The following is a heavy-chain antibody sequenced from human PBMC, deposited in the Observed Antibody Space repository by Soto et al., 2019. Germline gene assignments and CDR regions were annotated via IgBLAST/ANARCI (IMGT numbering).Heavy chain of an antibody. D-gene: IGHD6-19*01. Sequence: SEALSVTCTVSGGSISKYYWSGSRQPPGKGLEWIGYIFYSGSTNYNPSLKSRVTISVDTSKNQFSLKLSSVTAADTAVYYCASDGSGWSSLDGMDVWGQATTVTVSS. J-gene: IGHJ6*02. CDR1: GGSISKYY. V-gene: IGHV4-59*01. CDR2: IFYSGST. CDR3: ASDGSGWSSLDGMDV.